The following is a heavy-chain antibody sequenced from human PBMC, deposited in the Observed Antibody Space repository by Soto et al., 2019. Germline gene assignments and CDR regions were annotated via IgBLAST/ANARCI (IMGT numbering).Heavy chain of an antibody. Sequence: QVQLQESGPGLVKPSETLSLTCTVSGGSISSYYWSWIRQPPGKGLEWIGYIYYSGSTNYNPSLKSRVTISVDTSKNQFSLKLSSVTAADTAVYYCARGDCSGGSCYSENWFDPWGQGTLVTVSS. CDR3: ARGDCSGGSCYSENWFDP. V-gene: IGHV4-59*01. J-gene: IGHJ5*02. D-gene: IGHD2-15*01. CDR2: IYYSGST. CDR1: GGSISSYY.